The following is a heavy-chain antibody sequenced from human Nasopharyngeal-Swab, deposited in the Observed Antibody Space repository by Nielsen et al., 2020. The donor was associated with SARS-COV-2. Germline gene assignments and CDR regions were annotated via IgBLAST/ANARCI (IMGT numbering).Heavy chain of an antibody. CDR1: GYIFTSFG. J-gene: IGHJ4*02. D-gene: IGHD5-12*01. CDR2: ISAYNGDT. CDR3: ARQVATIKDY. V-gene: IGHV1-18*01. Sequence: ASVKVSCKASGYIFTSFGISWLRQAPGQGLEWMGWISAYNGDTKYAQNFQGRVTMTADTSSSTAYMELRSLGSDDTAVYYCARQVATIKDYWGQGTLVTVSS.